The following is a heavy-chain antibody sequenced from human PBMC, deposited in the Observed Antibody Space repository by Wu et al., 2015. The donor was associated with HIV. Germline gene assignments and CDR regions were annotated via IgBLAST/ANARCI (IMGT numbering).Heavy chain of an antibody. D-gene: IGHD2-8*02. Sequence: QVQLVQSGAEVKKPGASVKVSCRASGYTFTDSYIHWVRQGPRQGLEWMAWINPKSGGTNFAQNFKDRVTVTRDTSNTVYLELRSLTSDDTATYYCARDRDCTDSNCLSHYYMDVWSKGTTVVVSS. CDR3: ARDRDCTDSNCLSHYYMDV. V-gene: IGHV1-2*02. CDR1: GYTFTDSY. J-gene: IGHJ6*03. CDR2: INPKSGGT.